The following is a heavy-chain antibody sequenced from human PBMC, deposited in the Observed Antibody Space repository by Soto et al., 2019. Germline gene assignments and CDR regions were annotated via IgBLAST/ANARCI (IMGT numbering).Heavy chain of an antibody. D-gene: IGHD3-16*01. J-gene: IGHJ5*02. Sequence: PGGSLRLSCAASGFTFSGSAMHWVRQASGKGLEWVGRIRSKANSYATAYAASVKGRFTISRDDSKNTAYLQMNSLKTEDTAVYYCTRPGRQGAAGFDPWGQGTLVTVSS. CDR3: TRPGRQGAAGFDP. CDR1: GFTFSGSA. V-gene: IGHV3-73*01. CDR2: IRSKANSYAT.